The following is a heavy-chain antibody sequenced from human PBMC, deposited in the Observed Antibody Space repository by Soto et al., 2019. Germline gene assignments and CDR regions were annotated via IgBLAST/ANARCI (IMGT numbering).Heavy chain of an antibody. CDR1: GYTFTSYG. CDR2: ISAYNGNT. J-gene: IGHJ6*02. D-gene: IGHD6-13*01. V-gene: IGHV1-18*01. Sequence: EASVKVSCKASGYTFTSYGISWVRQAPGQGLEWMGWISAYNGNTNYAQKLQGRVTMTTDTSTSTAYMELRSLRSDDTAVYYCATKGDSSSWYPTYYYYYGMDVWGQGTTVTVSS. CDR3: ATKGDSSSWYPTYYYYYGMDV.